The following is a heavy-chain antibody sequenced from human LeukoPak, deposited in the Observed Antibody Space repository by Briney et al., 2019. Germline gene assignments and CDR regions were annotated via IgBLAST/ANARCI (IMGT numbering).Heavy chain of an antibody. CDR2: IYYSGNT. Sequence: SETLTLTCTVSGYSISSCYYRSWLRQFPGRGLEWIASIYYSGNTYYNPSLKSRVTISIDTSKNQFSLKLSSVTAADTAVYYCARQGRISMIVVLIEDAFDIWGQGTMVTVSS. CDR3: ARQGRISMIVVLIEDAFDI. V-gene: IGHV4-38-2*02. CDR1: GYSISSCYY. D-gene: IGHD3-22*01. J-gene: IGHJ3*02.